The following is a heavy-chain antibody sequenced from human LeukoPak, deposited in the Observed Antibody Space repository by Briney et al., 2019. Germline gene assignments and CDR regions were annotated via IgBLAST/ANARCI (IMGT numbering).Heavy chain of an antibody. Sequence: ASVKVSCKVSGYTLTELSMHWVRQAPGQGLEWMGWINPNTGGTSYVQKFQGRVTMTRDTSISTAYMELSRLRSDDTAVYYCATDERGTVGTEFRDWGQGTLVTVSS. CDR1: GYTLTELS. CDR2: INPNTGGT. CDR3: ATDERGTVGTEFRD. D-gene: IGHD2-8*02. V-gene: IGHV1-2*02. J-gene: IGHJ4*02.